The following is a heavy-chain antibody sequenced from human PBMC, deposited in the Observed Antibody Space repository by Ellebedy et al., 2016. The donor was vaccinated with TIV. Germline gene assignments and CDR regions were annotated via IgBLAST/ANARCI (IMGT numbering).Heavy chain of an antibody. J-gene: IGHJ6*02. CDR3: ARVDKDVTDYHYYGMDV. Sequence: GGSLRLXXSASGFTFSSYAMHWVRQAPGKGLEYVSAISSNGGSTYYADSVKGRFTISRDNSKNTLYLQMSSLRAEDTAVYYCARVDKDVTDYHYYGMDVWGQGTTVTVSS. V-gene: IGHV3-64D*06. D-gene: IGHD4/OR15-4a*01. CDR1: GFTFSSYA. CDR2: ISSNGGST.